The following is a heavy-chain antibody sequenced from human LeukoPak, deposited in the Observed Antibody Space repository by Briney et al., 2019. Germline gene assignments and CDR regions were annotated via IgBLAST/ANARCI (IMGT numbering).Heavy chain of an antibody. CDR1: GGTFSSYA. CDR2: IIPILGIA. D-gene: IGHD1/OR15-1a*01. Sequence: SVKVSCKASGGTFSSYAISRVRGAPGQGLEWRGRIIPILGIANYAQKFQGRVTITADKSTSTAYMELSSLRSEDTTVYYGARGDIKQENDYWGQGTLVTVSS. J-gene: IGHJ4*02. CDR3: ARGDIKQENDY. V-gene: IGHV1-69*04.